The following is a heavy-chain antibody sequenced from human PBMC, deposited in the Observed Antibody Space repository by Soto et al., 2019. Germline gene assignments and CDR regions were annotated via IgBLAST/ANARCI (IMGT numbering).Heavy chain of an antibody. Sequence: EVQLLEFGGGLIQPGGSLKLSCAGSGFTFSRHAITWVRQAPGKGLEWVSTIGTIGAFYADSVRGRFTISRDNSKSTVKLKMNGLRAEDTAIYYSARNLTTHDLWGQGTVVTVSS. V-gene: IGHV3-23*01. CDR3: ARNLTTHDL. CDR2: IGTIGA. CDR1: GFTFSRHA. J-gene: IGHJ4*02.